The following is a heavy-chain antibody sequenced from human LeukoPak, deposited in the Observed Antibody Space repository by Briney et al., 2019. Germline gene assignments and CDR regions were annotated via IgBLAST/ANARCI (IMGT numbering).Heavy chain of an antibody. D-gene: IGHD3-9*01. J-gene: IGHJ4*02. Sequence: AGGSLRLSCAASGFTFSSYAMPWVRQAPGKGLEWVAVISYDGSNKYYADSVKGRFTISRDNSKNTLYLQMNSLRAEDTAVYYCAKEEDLTPLDYWGQGTLVTVSS. CDR3: AKEEDLTPLDY. CDR1: GFTFSSYA. CDR2: ISYDGSNK. V-gene: IGHV3-30-3*01.